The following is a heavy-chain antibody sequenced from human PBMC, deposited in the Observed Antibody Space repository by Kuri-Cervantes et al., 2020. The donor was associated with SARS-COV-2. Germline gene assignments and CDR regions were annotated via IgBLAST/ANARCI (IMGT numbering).Heavy chain of an antibody. CDR2: ISSSAGII. CDR3: AKDPLFRGTYDLGKLDS. CDR1: GFTFNDFD. V-gene: IGHV3-23*01. Sequence: ETLSLTCAASGFTFNDFDMIWVRQAPGKGLEWVSYISSSAGIIYYADSVKGRFTISRDNSKNTLYLQMNSLRVEDTAVYYCAKDPLFRGTYDLGKLDSWGRGTLVTVSS. J-gene: IGHJ4*02. D-gene: IGHD3-3*01.